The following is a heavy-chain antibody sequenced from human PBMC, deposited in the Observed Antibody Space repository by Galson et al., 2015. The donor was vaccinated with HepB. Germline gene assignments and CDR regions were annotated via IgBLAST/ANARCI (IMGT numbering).Heavy chain of an antibody. CDR3: ARSHDYGDYGFSSKSTYYFDY. V-gene: IGHV4-34*01. D-gene: IGHD4-17*01. Sequence: ETLSLTCAVYGGSFRGYYWTWIRQPPGKGLEWIGEINHSGSTNYNPSLKSRATISVDTSKNQFSLKLSSVTAADTAVYYCARSHDYGDYGFSSKSTYYFDYWGRGALVTVSS. CDR2: INHSGST. J-gene: IGHJ4*02. CDR1: GGSFRGYY.